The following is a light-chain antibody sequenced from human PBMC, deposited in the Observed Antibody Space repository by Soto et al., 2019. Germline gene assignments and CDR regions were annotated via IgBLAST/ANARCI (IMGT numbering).Light chain of an antibody. CDR2: EVS. CDR1: SSDVGAYNY. V-gene: IGLV2-14*01. Sequence: QSALTQPASVSGSPGQSITISCTGTSSDVGAYNYVSWFQQHPDKAPKLMIYEVSNRPSGVSNRFSGSKSDNTASLTISGLQAEDEADYYCTSYTRSNTWVFGGGTKLTVL. CDR3: TSYTRSNTWV. J-gene: IGLJ3*02.